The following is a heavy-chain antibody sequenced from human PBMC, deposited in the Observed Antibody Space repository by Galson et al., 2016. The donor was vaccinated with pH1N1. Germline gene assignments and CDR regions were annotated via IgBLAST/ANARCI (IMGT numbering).Heavy chain of an antibody. J-gene: IGHJ4*02. D-gene: IGHD3-10*01. V-gene: IGHV1-69*13. CDR3: ARGTGYYYGLGSFDY. CDR1: GGVFRSYA. CDR2: IIALFGTT. Sequence: SVKVSCKASGGVFRSYAISWVRQAPGQGLEWMGGIIALFGTTNYAQRFQGRVTITADESSNTVYMELSSLTSEDTAVYYCARGTGYYYGLGSFDYWGQGTLVTVSS.